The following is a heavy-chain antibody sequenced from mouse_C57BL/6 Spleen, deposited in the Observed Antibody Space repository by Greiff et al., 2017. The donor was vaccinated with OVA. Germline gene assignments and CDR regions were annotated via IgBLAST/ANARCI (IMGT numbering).Heavy chain of an antibody. J-gene: IGHJ4*01. CDR2: IWRGGST. V-gene: IGHV2-5*01. D-gene: IGHD1-1*01. Sequence: VQLQQSGPGLVQPSQSLSITCTVSGFSLTSYGVHWVRQSPGKGLEWLGVIWRGGSTDYNAAFMSRLSITKDNSKSQVFFKMNSLQADDTAIYYCAKTLLTTVVATGHYYAMDYWGQGTSVTVSS. CDR1: GFSLTSYG. CDR3: AKTLLTTVVATGHYYAMDY.